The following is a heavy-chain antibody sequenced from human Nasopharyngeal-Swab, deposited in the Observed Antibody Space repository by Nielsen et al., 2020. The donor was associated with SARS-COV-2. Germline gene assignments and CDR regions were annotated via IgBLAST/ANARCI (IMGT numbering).Heavy chain of an antibody. D-gene: IGHD3-3*01. CDR2: IRSKAYGGTT. CDR3: TRDVLWSGYYTFWSRGAYYYGMDV. Sequence: GGSLRLSCTASGFTFGDYAMSWFRQAPGKGLEWVGFIRSKAYGGTTEYAASVKGRFTISRDDSKSIAYLQMNSLKTEDTAVYYCTRDVLWSGYYTFWSRGAYYYGMDVWGQGTTVTVSS. CDR1: GFTFGDYA. V-gene: IGHV3-49*03. J-gene: IGHJ6*02.